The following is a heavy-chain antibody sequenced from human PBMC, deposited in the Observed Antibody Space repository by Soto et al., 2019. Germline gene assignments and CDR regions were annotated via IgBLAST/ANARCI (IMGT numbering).Heavy chain of an antibody. Sequence: QVQLVESGGGVVQPGRSPRLSCAASGFTFSSYGMHWVRQAPGKGLEWVAVIWYDGSNKYYADSVKGRFTISRDNSKNTLYLQMNSLRAEDTAVYYCARDPRIAAAGPPFDYWGQGTLVTVSS. CDR1: GFTFSSYG. V-gene: IGHV3-33*01. CDR3: ARDPRIAAAGPPFDY. CDR2: IWYDGSNK. J-gene: IGHJ4*02. D-gene: IGHD6-13*01.